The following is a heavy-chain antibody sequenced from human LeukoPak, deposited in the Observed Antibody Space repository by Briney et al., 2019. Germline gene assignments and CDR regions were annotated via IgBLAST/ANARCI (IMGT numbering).Heavy chain of an antibody. V-gene: IGHV3-9*01. CDR3: IKDMGFDLLKDAFDV. D-gene: IGHD1-26*01. CDR1: GFSLDDYA. Sequence: PGGSLRLSCAGAGFSLDDYAMHWVRQPPGKGLEWASSISWDSGNMAYADSVKGRFTISRDNAKNSLFLQMNSLRAEDTALYYCIKDMGFDLLKDAFDVWGQGTMVTVSS. CDR2: ISWDSGNM. J-gene: IGHJ3*01.